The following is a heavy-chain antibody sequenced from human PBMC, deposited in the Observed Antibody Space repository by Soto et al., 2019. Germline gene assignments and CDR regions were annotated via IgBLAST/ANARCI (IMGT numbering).Heavy chain of an antibody. V-gene: IGHV4-4*02. CDR2: IYHSGST. Sequence: SETLSLTCAVSGASISRSNWWTWVRQPPGKGLEWIGEIYHSGSTNYNPSLMSRVTISLDKSKNHFSLRLSSVTAADTAVYYCATSRGSGRLDNWGQGTLVTVS. J-gene: IGHJ4*02. CDR3: ATSRGSGRLDN. D-gene: IGHD3-10*01. CDR1: GASISRSNW.